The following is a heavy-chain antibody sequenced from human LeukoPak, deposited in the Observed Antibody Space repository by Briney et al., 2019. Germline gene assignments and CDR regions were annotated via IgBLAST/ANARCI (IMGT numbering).Heavy chain of an antibody. D-gene: IGHD3-9*01. CDR2: ISSSSSYI. CDR1: GFTFSSYS. J-gene: IGHJ4*02. Sequence: GGSLRLSCAASGFTFSSYSMNWVRQDPGKGLEWVSSISSSSSYIYYADSVKGRFTISRDNAKNSLYLQMNSLRAEDTAVYYCAVDPRDYFDYWGQGTLVIVSS. V-gene: IGHV3-21*01. CDR3: AVDPRDYFDY.